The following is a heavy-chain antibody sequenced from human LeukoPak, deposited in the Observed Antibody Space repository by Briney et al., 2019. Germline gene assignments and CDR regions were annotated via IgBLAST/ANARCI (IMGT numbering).Heavy chain of an antibody. CDR2: INHSEST. D-gene: IGHD2-2*01. CDR1: GGSFSGYY. Sequence: PSETLSLTCTVYGGSFSGYYWSWIRQPPGKGLEWIGEINHSESTNYNPSLKSRVTISVDTSKNQFSLKLSSVTAADTAVYYCARAVVVPAARGSGWFDPWGQGTLVTVSS. J-gene: IGHJ5*02. V-gene: IGHV4-34*01. CDR3: ARAVVVPAARGSGWFDP.